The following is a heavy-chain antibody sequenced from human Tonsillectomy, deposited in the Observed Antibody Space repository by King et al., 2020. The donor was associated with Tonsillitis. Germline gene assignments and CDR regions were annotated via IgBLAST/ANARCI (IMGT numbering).Heavy chain of an antibody. Sequence: QLVQSGGGLVQPGGSLRLSCAASGFTFSSYWMYWVRQAPGKGLEWVANIKPDGSEKYYVDSVKGRFTISRDNAKNSLYLQMINLRAEDTAVYYCVRGTIPQLGLKTGFDSWGQGTLVTVSS. D-gene: IGHD1-14*01. J-gene: IGHJ4*02. CDR2: IKPDGSEK. CDR3: VRGTIPQLGLKTGFDS. V-gene: IGHV3-7*03. CDR1: GFTFSSYW.